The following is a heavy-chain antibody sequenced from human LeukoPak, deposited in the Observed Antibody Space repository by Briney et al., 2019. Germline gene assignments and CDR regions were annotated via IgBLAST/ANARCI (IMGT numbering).Heavy chain of an antibody. Sequence: PGRSLRLSCAASGFTFSSYAMHWVRQAPGKGLEWVAVISYDGSNKYYADSVKGRFTISRDNSKNTLYLQMNSLRAEDTAVYYCAREQPGSYSYYYYGMDVWGQGTTVTVSS. CDR3: AREQPGSYSYYYYGMDV. J-gene: IGHJ6*02. V-gene: IGHV3-30-3*01. CDR1: GFTFSSYA. D-gene: IGHD3-10*01. CDR2: ISYDGSNK.